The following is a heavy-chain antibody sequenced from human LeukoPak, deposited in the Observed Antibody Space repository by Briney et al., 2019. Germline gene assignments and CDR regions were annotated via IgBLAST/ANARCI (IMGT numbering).Heavy chain of an antibody. D-gene: IGHD3-16*01. CDR1: GYTFTNYG. V-gene: IGHV1-69*13. Sequence: GASVKVSCKASGYTFTNYGVSWVRQAPGQGLEWMGGIIPIFGTANYAQKFQGRVTITADESTSTAYMELSSLRSEDTAVYYCAQDGGQPLWGQGTMVTVSS. CDR2: IIPIFGTA. CDR3: AQDGGQPL. J-gene: IGHJ3*01.